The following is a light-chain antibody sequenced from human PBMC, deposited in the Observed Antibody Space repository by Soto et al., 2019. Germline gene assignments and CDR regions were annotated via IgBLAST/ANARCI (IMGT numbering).Light chain of an antibody. V-gene: IGLV2-14*01. J-gene: IGLJ1*01. CDR1: SSDIGPYNY. CDR3: SSYSSSSTPYF. Sequence: QSVLTQPASVSGSPGQSITISCIGTSSDIGPYNYVSWYQQHPDKAPKLILYEVTNRPSGASDRLSGFKSVIVPFLPIFVLQAEYDADYYCSSYSSSSTPYFFRTLTKVTVL. CDR2: EVT.